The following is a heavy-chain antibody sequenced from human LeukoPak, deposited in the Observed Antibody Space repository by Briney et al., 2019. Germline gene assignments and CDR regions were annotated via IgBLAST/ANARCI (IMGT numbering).Heavy chain of an antibody. V-gene: IGHV4-61*02. CDR3: ATTTIRLGY. J-gene: IGHJ4*02. CDR2: IYTSGST. CDR1: GGSISSGSYY. Sequence: SETLSLTCTVSGGSISSGSYYWSWIRQPAGKGLEWIGRIYTSGSTNYNRSLKSRVTISVDTSKNQFSLKLSSVTAADTAVYYCATTTIRLGYWGQGTLVTVSS. D-gene: IGHD1-26*01.